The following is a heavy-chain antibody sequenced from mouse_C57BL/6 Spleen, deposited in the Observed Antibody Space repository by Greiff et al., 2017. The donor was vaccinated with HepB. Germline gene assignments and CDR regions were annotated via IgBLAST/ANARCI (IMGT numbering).Heavy chain of an antibody. CDR1: GYTFTSYW. V-gene: IGHV1-72*01. J-gene: IGHJ2*01. CDR3: ARDYGSRKDYFDY. Sequence: VKLQQPGAELVKPGASVKLSCKASGYTFTSYWMHWVKQRPGRGLEWIGRIDPNSGGTKYNEKFKSKATLTVDKPSSTAYMQLSSLTSEDSAVYYCARDYGSRKDYFDYWGQGTTLTVSS. CDR2: IDPNSGGT. D-gene: IGHD1-1*01.